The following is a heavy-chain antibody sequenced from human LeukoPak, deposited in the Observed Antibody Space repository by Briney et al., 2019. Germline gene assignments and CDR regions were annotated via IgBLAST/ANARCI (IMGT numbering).Heavy chain of an antibody. CDR2: FSSRSGSI. Sequence: GGSLRLSCAASGFTFSTYSMNWVRQAPGKGLEWVSSFSSRSGSIYYADSVKGRFTISRDNAKNSLYLQMNGLRAEDTAVYYCSRGSNCDSWGQGTLVTVSS. CDR1: GFTFSTYS. CDR3: SRGSNCDS. J-gene: IGHJ4*02. D-gene: IGHD4-11*01. V-gene: IGHV3-21*01.